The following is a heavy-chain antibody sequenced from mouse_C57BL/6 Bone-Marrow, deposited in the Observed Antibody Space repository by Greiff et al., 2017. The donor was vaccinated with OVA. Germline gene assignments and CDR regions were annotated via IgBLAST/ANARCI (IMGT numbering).Heavy chain of an antibody. J-gene: IGHJ1*03. CDR3: ARSYSNYGYFDV. CDR2: ISYDGSN. D-gene: IGHD2-5*01. CDR1: GYSITSGYY. Sequence: VQLKESGPGLVKPSQSLSLTCSVTGYSITSGYYWNWIRQFPGNKLEWMGYISYDGSNNYNPSLKNRISISRDTSKNQFFLKLNSVTTEDTATYYCARSYSNYGYFDVWGTGTTVTVSS. V-gene: IGHV3-6*01.